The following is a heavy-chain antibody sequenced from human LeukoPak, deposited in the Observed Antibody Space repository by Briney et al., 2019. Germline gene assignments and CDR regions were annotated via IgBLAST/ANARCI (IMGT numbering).Heavy chain of an antibody. V-gene: IGHV3-30-3*01. CDR1: GFTFSSYA. CDR2: ISYDGSNK. J-gene: IGHJ5*02. Sequence: PGGSLRLSCAASGFTFSSYAMHWVRQAPGKGLEWVAVISYDGSNKYYADSVKGRFTISRDNSKNTLYLQMNSLRAEDTAVYYCARGWYDFWSGYSRNNWFDPWGQGTLVTVSS. CDR3: ARGWYDFWSGYSRNNWFDP. D-gene: IGHD3-3*01.